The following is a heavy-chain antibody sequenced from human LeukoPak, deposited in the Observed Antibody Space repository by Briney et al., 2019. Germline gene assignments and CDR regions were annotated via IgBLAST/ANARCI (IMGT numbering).Heavy chain of an antibody. Sequence: GGSLRLSCAASGLTFPNAWLRWVRQAPGKGLGCVGRIKSNADGGTADYAAAVKGRFTMSRDDSQNTLFLQMDNLKAEDTAVYYCATVLRHSDWLSDVDYWGQGTLVTVSS. CDR3: ATVLRHSDWLSDVDY. V-gene: IGHV3-15*01. CDR2: IKSNADGGTA. J-gene: IGHJ4*02. CDR1: GLTFPNAW. D-gene: IGHD3-9*01.